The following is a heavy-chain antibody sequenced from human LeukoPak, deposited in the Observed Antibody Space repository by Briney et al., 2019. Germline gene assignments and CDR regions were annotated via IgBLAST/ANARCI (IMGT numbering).Heavy chain of an antibody. CDR2: IIPILGIA. CDR3: ARAYSSGWYLDAFDI. Sequence: GSSVKVSRKASGGTFSSYAISWVRQAPGQGLEWMGRIIPILGIANYAQKFQGRVTITADKSTSTAYMELSSLRSEDTAVYYCARAYSSGWYLDAFDIWGQGTMVTVSS. J-gene: IGHJ3*02. CDR1: GGTFSSYA. V-gene: IGHV1-69*04. D-gene: IGHD6-19*01.